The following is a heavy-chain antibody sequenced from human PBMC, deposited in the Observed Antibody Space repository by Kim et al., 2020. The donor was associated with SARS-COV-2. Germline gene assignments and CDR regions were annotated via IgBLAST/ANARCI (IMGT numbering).Heavy chain of an antibody. Sequence: NPSLKSRVTISVDTSKNQFSLKLSSVTAADTAVYYCARRGAESGSYYLDYWGQGTLVTVSS. D-gene: IGHD1-26*01. CDR3: ARRGAESGSYYLDY. V-gene: IGHV4-39*01. J-gene: IGHJ4*02.